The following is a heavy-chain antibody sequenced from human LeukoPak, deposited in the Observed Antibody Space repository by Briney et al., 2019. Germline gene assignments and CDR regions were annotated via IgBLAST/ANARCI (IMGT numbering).Heavy chain of an antibody. J-gene: IGHJ5*02. CDR3: VRGRLGSSPNWFDP. CDR2: INHSGST. Sequence: SETLSLTCAVYGGSFSGYYWSWIRQPPGKGLEWIGEINHSGSTNYNPSLKSRVTISVDTSKNQFSLKLSSVTAADTAVYYCVRGRLGSSPNWFDPWGQGTLVTVSS. CDR1: GGSFSGYY. D-gene: IGHD6-6*01. V-gene: IGHV4-34*01.